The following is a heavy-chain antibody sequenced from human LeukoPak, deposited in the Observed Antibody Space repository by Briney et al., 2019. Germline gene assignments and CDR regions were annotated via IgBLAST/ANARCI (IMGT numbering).Heavy chain of an antibody. V-gene: IGHV3-33*01. CDR3: ARGAYGSGTYHDFDI. CDR1: GFTFSSYG. J-gene: IGHJ3*02. CDR2: IWYDGSNK. Sequence: QPGRSLLLSCAPSGFTFSSYGMHWVRQAPGKGLEWVAVIWYDGSNKYYVDSVKGRFTISRDNSKNTLYLQMNSLRAADTDVYYCARGAYGSGTYHDFDIWGQGTMVTVSS. D-gene: IGHD3-10*01.